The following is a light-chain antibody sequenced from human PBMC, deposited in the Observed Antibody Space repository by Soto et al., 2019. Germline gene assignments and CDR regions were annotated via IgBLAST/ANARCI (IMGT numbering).Light chain of an antibody. CDR2: DAS. CDR3: QQRSNRPPIIT. J-gene: IGKJ5*01. Sequence: ESVLTQALAALSLTPEERDTLSCRASQSVNIYLAWYQQKPGQAPRLLIYDASNRATGIPARFSGSGSGTDFTLSISSLEPEDFAVYYCQQRSNRPPIITFGQGTRLEIK. V-gene: IGKV3-11*01. CDR1: QSVNIY.